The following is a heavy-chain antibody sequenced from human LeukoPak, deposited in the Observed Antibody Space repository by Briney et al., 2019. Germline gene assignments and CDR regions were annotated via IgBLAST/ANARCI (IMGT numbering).Heavy chain of an antibody. CDR3: ARTGSTVTMLYPFDH. CDR1: GGSIRSYY. V-gene: IGHV4-59*01. CDR2: IYYSGST. D-gene: IGHD4-17*01. J-gene: IGHJ4*02. Sequence: SETLSLTCTVSGGSIRSYYWSWIRQPPGKGLEWIGYIYYSGSTNYNPSLKSRVSISVETSKNQFSLKLSSVTAADTAVYYCARTGSTVTMLYPFDHWGQGTLVTVSS.